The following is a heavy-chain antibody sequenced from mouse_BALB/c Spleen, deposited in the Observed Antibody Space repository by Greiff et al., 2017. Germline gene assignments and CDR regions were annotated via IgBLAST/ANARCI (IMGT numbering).Heavy chain of an antibody. CDR1: GYSITSDYA. CDR2: ISYSGST. V-gene: IGHV3-2*02. CDR3: ARSHYGYDGRYAMDY. D-gene: IGHD2-2*01. J-gene: IGHJ4*01. Sequence: DVKLQESGPGLVKPSQSLSLTCTVTGYSITSDYAWNWIRQFPGNKLEWMGYISYSGSTSYNPSLKSRISITRDTSKNQFFLQLNSVTTEDTATYYCARSHYGYDGRYAMDYWGQGTSVTVSS.